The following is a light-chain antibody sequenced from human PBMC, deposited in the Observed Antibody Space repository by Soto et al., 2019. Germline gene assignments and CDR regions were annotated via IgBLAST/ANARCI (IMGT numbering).Light chain of an antibody. CDR3: QQYYSAPLT. V-gene: IGKV4-1*01. CDR1: QSLLYSSSNKNY. CDR2: WAS. J-gene: IGKJ4*01. Sequence: DIVMTQSPDSLAVSLGARATINCKSSQSLLYSSSNKNYLAWYQQKPGQSPKLLIYWASTRETGVPDRFSGSGSGTDFTLTISSLQAEDVAVYYCQQYYSAPLTFGGGTKVEIK.